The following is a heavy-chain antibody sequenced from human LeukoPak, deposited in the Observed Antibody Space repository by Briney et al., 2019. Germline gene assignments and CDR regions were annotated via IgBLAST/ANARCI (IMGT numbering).Heavy chain of an antibody. J-gene: IGHJ6*02. V-gene: IGHV4-30-2*01. CDR2: IYHSGST. Sequence: SETLSLTCAVSGGSISSGGYSWSWIRQPPGKGLEWIGYIYHSGSTYYNPSLKSRVTISVDTSKNQFSLKLSSVTAADTAVYHCARHSFRYYDILTGYYTGVLYGMDVWGQGTTVTVSS. CDR3: ARHSFRYYDILTGYYTGVLYGMDV. CDR1: GGSISSGGYS. D-gene: IGHD3-9*01.